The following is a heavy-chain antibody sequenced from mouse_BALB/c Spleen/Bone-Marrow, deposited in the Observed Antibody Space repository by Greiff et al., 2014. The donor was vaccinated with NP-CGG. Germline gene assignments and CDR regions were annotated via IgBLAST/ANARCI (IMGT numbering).Heavy chain of an antibody. J-gene: IGHJ4*01. D-gene: IGHD2-2*01. CDR2: ISSGGSYT. CDR1: GFTFSSYA. V-gene: IGHV5-6-4*01. Sequence: DVHLVESGGGLVKPGGSLKLSCAASGFTFSSYAMSWVRQTPEKRLEWVATISSGGSYTYYPDSVKGRSTISRDNAKNTLYLQMSSLKSEDTAMYYCTKIYYGYDGGYYYAMDYWGQGTSVTVSS. CDR3: TKIYYGYDGGYYYAMDY.